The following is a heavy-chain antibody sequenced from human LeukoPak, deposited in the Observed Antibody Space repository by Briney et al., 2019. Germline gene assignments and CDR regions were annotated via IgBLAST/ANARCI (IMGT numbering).Heavy chain of an antibody. Sequence: GGSLRLSCAASGFTVSSNYMSWVRQAPGKGLEWVSVIYSGGSTYYADSVKGRFTICRDNSKNTLYLQMNSLRAEDTAVYYCASGLSYYYGSGLGDYWGQGTLVTVSS. CDR2: IYSGGST. J-gene: IGHJ4*02. CDR1: GFTVSSNY. D-gene: IGHD3-10*01. CDR3: ASGLSYYYGSGLGDY. V-gene: IGHV3-53*01.